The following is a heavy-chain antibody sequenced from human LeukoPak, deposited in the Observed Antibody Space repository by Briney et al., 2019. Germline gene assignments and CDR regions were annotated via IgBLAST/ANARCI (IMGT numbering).Heavy chain of an antibody. D-gene: IGHD3-9*01. Sequence: GGSLRLSCTASGSTFSSYAMSWVRQAPGKGLEWVSGISGSGGSTGYADSVKGRFTISRDNSKNTLYLQMNSLRAEDAAVYYCAKDPRTILSFDIWGQGTMVTVSS. CDR1: GSTFSSYA. CDR2: ISGSGGST. J-gene: IGHJ3*02. V-gene: IGHV3-23*01. CDR3: AKDPRTILSFDI.